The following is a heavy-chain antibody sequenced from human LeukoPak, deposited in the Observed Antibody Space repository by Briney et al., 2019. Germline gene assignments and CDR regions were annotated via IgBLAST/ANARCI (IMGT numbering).Heavy chain of an antibody. Sequence: ASVKVSCKASGYTFTSYGISWVRQAPGQGLEWMGWISAYDGNTNYAQKLQGRVTMTTDTSTSTAYMELRSLRSDDTAVYYCARITNYYYDSSGYPLGDYWGQGTLVTVSS. D-gene: IGHD3-22*01. CDR3: ARITNYYYDSSGYPLGDY. CDR2: ISAYDGNT. V-gene: IGHV1-18*01. J-gene: IGHJ4*02. CDR1: GYTFTSYG.